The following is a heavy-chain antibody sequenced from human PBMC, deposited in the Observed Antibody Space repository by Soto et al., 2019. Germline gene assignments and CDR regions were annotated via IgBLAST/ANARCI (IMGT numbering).Heavy chain of an antibody. CDR1: GFPFSRYE. CDR2: ISSSGSTI. V-gene: IGHV3-48*03. D-gene: IGHD3-22*01. J-gene: IGHJ4*02. Sequence: GGSLGLSCAASGFPFSRYEMNWFRQAPGKGLEWVSYISSSGSTIYYADSVKGRFTIPRDNAKNSLYLQMNSLRAEDTAVYYCARETYYYDSSGYFVYWYFDYWGQGTLATV. CDR3: ARETYYYDSSGYFVYWYFDY.